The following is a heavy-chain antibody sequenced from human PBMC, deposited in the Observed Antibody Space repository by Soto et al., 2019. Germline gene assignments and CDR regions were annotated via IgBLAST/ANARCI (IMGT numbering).Heavy chain of an antibody. CDR2: INPSGGST. Sequence: QVQLVQSGAEVKKPGASVKVSCKASGYTFTTYYIHWVRQAPGQGLEWMGIINPSGGSTTYAQKFQGRGTMTRETSQGPVYMELSSLRSEDTAVYYCARDHLYGSSGWDFDFWGQGTLVTVPS. CDR1: GYTFTTYY. CDR3: ARDHLYGSSGWDFDF. V-gene: IGHV1-46*03. J-gene: IGHJ4*02. D-gene: IGHD3-22*01.